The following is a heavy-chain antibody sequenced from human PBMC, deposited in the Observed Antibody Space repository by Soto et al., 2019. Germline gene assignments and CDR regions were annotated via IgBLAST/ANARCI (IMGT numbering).Heavy chain of an antibody. D-gene: IGHD6-13*01. V-gene: IGHV4-59*01. CDR3: ARGLGSESWYYYGMDV. CDR1: GGSISSYY. Sequence: SETLSLTCTVSGGSISSYYWSWIRQPPGKGLEWIGYIYYSGSTNYNPSLKSRVTISVDTSKNQFSLKLSSVTAADTAVYYCARGLGSESWYYYGMDVWGQGTTVTVS. CDR2: IYYSGST. J-gene: IGHJ6*02.